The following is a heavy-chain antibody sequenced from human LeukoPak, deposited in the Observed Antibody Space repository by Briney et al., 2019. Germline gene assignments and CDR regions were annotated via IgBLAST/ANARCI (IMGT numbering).Heavy chain of an antibody. CDR1: NYSISSGYY. D-gene: IGHD3-9*01. CDR2: IYHSGNT. J-gene: IGHJ5*02. V-gene: IGHV4-38-2*02. Sequence: KPSETLSLTCTVSNYSISSGYYWAWIRQPPGKGLEWIGNIYHSGNTYYNPSLKSRVTISVDTSKNQFSLKLSSVTAADTAVYYCARVSKGYYDILTGYYLMNWFDPWGQGTLVTVSS. CDR3: ARVSKGYYDILTGYYLMNWFDP.